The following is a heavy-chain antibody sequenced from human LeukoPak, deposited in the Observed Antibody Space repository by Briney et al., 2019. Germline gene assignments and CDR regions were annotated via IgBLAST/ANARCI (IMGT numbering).Heavy chain of an antibody. CDR1: GGSISSGGYY. Sequence: SETLSLTCTVSGGSISSGGYYWSWIRQHPGKGLEWIGYIYYSGSTYYNPSLKSRVTISVDTSKNQFSLKLSSVTAADTAVYYCARYVEMATEEAFDIWGQGTMVTVSS. V-gene: IGHV4-31*03. J-gene: IGHJ3*02. CDR2: IYYSGST. CDR3: ARYVEMATEEAFDI. D-gene: IGHD5-24*01.